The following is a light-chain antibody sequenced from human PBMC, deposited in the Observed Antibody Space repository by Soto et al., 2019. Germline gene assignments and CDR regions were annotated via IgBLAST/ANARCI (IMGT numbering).Light chain of an antibody. CDR3: QSYDGSLSGYV. CDR2: GNN. Sequence: QSVLTQPPSVSGAPGQWVTIPCTGSSFNFGAGFPVHWYQQVPGTAPKLVIYGNNNRHSGVPDGFSGSKSGTAASLAITGLHAEYEADSYCQSYDGSLSGYVCGTGTKVTLL. V-gene: IGLV1-40*01. CDR1: SFNFGAGFP. J-gene: IGLJ1*01.